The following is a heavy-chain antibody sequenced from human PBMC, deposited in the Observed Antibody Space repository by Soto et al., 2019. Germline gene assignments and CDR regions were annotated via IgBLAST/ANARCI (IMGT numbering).Heavy chain of an antibody. V-gene: IGHV4-34*01. Sequence: SETLSLTCAVYGGSFSGYYWSWIRQPPGKGLEWIGEINHSGSTNYNPSLKSRVTISVDTSKNQFSLKLSSVTAADTAVYYCARYILPIVVVTVDASHIWCPGTMVTLSS. D-gene: IGHD3-22*01. J-gene: IGHJ3*02. CDR3: ARYILPIVVVTVDASHI. CDR1: GGSFSGYY. CDR2: INHSGST.